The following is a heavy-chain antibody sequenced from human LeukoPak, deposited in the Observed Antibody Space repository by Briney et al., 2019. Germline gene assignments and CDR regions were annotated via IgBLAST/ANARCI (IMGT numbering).Heavy chain of an antibody. D-gene: IGHD5-24*01. V-gene: IGHV4-39*01. J-gene: IGHJ4*02. CDR1: GGSIISSSYY. CDR3: ARIHVEMATISFYY. Sequence: SETLSLTCTVSGGSIISSSYYWGWIRQPPGKGLEWIGSIYYSGSTYYNPSLKSRVTISVDTSKNQFSLKLSSVTAADTAVYYWARIHVEMATISFYYWGQGTLVTVSS. CDR2: IYYSGST.